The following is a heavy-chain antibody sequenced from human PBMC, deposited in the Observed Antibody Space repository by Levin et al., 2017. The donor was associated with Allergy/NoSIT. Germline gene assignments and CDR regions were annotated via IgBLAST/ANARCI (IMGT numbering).Heavy chain of an antibody. Sequence: SQTLSLTCAVSGGSISSGGYSWSWIRQPPGKGLEWIGNIYLSGSTNDNPSLKSRVTMSVDRSKNQFSLKLSYVNAADTAVYYWARVAGYSYGYYFDYWGPGTLVTVSS. CDR3: ARVAGYSYGYYFDY. CDR1: GGSISSGGYS. V-gene: IGHV4-30-2*01. D-gene: IGHD5-18*01. J-gene: IGHJ4*02. CDR2: IYLSGST.